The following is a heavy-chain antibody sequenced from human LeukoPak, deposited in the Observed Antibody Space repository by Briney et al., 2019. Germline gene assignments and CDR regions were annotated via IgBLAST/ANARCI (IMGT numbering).Heavy chain of an antibody. J-gene: IGHJ4*02. D-gene: IGHD3/OR15-3a*01. CDR2: ISYDGNNK. CDR3: ARERTGWYFDY. Sequence: PGGSLRLSCAASGFTFSSCAIHWVRQAPGKGLEWVTMISYDGNNKYYADSVKGRFTISRDNSKNTLYLQMNSLRPVDTAVYYCARERTGWYFDYWGQGALVTVSS. CDR1: GFTFSSCA. V-gene: IGHV3-30-3*01.